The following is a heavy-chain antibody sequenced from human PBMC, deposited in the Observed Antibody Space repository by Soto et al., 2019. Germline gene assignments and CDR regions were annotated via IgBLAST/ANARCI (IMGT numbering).Heavy chain of an antibody. CDR2: IYYSGST. Sequence: TLSLTCTVSGGSISSGGYYWSWIRQHPGKGLEWIGYIYYSGSTYYNPSLKSRVTISVDTSKNQFSLKLSSVTAADTAVYYCARADYYDSSGYHNWFDPWGQGTLVTVS. CDR3: ARADYYDSSGYHNWFDP. D-gene: IGHD3-22*01. CDR1: GGSISSGGYY. V-gene: IGHV4-31*03. J-gene: IGHJ5*02.